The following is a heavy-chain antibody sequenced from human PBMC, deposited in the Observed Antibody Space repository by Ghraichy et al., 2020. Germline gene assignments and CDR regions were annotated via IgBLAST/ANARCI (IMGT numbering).Heavy chain of an antibody. V-gene: IGHV4-34*01. J-gene: IGHJ4*02. Sequence: SETLSLTCAVYGGSFSGHYWSWIRQPPGKGLEWIGEINHSGSTNYNPSLKSRVTISVDTSKNQFSLKLSSVTAADTAVYYCARRDYYGAGGGYWGQGTLVTVSS. CDR2: INHSGST. CDR3: ARRDYYGAGGGY. D-gene: IGHD3-10*01. CDR1: GGSFSGHY.